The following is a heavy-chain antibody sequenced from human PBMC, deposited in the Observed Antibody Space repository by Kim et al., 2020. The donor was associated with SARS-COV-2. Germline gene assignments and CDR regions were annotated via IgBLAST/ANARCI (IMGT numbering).Heavy chain of an antibody. Sequence: SETLSLTCAVYGVSFSGYYWIWIRQPPGKGLEWIGEINHSGSTNYNPSLTSLVTISVDTSKNQFSLKLSSMTAADTAVYYCARGPYYYGSGCYYTLRDYFDYWGQGTLVTVSS. CDR1: GVSFSGYY. CDR3: ARGPYYYGSGCYYTLRDYFDY. D-gene: IGHD3-10*01. J-gene: IGHJ4*02. V-gene: IGHV4-34*01. CDR2: INHSGST.